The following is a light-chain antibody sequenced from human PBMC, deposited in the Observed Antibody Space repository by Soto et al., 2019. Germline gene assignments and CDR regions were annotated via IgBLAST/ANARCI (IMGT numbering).Light chain of an antibody. J-gene: IGLJ3*02. CDR2: EVR. CDR3: SAYTARSTLV. Sequence: QSALTQPASVSGSPGQSITISCSGTMRDVGAYNLVSWYQQHPGTAPKLIIYEVRNRPSGISSRFSGSGSGNTASLTISGLQPEDEGDYYCSAYTARSTLVFGGGTKLTVL. V-gene: IGLV2-14*01. CDR1: MRDVGAYNL.